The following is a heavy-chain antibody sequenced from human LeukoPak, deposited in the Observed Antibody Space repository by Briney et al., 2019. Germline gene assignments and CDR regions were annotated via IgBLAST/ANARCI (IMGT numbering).Heavy chain of an antibody. CDR3: TRGPIQLWLYHGMDV. V-gene: IGHV3-49*04. Sequence: GGSLRLSCTVSGFTFGNHAMSWVRQAPGKGLEWVGFIRSKTYGGTTEYAASVKGRFIISRDDSTSIAYLQMNSLKTEDTAVYYCTRGPIQLWLYHGMDVWGQGTTVTVSS. D-gene: IGHD5-18*01. CDR1: GFTFGNHA. J-gene: IGHJ6*02. CDR2: IRSKTYGGTT.